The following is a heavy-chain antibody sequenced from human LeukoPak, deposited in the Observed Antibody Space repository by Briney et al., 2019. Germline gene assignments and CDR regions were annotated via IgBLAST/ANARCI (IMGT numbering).Heavy chain of an antibody. CDR3: ARDPGGGYSYGY. D-gene: IGHD5-18*01. CDR1: GFTFSSYS. Sequence: GGSLRLSCAASGFTFSSYSMNWVRQAPGKGLEWVSYISSSGSTIYYADSVKGRFTISRDNAKNSLYLQMNSLRAEDTAVYYCARDPGGGYSYGYWGQGTLVTVSS. V-gene: IGHV3-48*01. J-gene: IGHJ4*02. CDR2: ISSSGSTI.